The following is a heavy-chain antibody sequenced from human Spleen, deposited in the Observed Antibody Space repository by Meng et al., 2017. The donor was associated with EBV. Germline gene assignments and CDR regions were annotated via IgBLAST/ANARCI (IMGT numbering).Heavy chain of an antibody. D-gene: IGHD3-3*01. V-gene: IGHV2-5*02. Sequence: QITLKESGPTLVKPTXTLTLTFPSSGFSLSSGVGVGWIRQPPGRAPEWLALFYWADDKRYSPSLQTRLTITKDTSKNQVVLTMTNMDPVDTATYYCAHSRTLFRSGYTGAYNWFDPWGQGTLVTVSS. CDR2: FYWADDK. CDR1: GFSLSSGVG. J-gene: IGHJ5*02. CDR3: AHSRTLFRSGYTGAYNWFDP.